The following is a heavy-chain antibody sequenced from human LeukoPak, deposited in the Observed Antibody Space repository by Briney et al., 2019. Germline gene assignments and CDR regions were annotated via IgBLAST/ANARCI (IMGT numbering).Heavy chain of an antibody. CDR2: IYSGGST. CDR1: GFTVSSNY. V-gene: IGHV3-53*01. CDR3: ARAEDYYDSSGYPTYYFDY. D-gene: IGHD3-22*01. Sequence: GGSLRLSCAASGFTVSSNYMSWVRQAPWRGREWVSVIYSGGSTYYADSVKGRFTISRDNSKNTLYLQMNSLRAEDTAVYYCARAEDYYDSSGYPTYYFDYWGQGTLVTVSS. J-gene: IGHJ4*02.